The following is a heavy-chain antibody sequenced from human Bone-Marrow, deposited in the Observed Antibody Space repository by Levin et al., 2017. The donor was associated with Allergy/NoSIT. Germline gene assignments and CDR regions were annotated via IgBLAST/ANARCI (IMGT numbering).Heavy chain of an antibody. Sequence: GESLKISCQASGYSFTNYWIAWVRQMPGKGLEWMGIIYPGDSDTRYSPSFQGQVTISADKSISTAYLQWSSLKVSDTAMYYCARHLSVGWLVTNFDSWGQGTLVTVSS. D-gene: IGHD6-19*01. CDR3: ARHLSVGWLVTNFDS. CDR2: IYPGDSDT. J-gene: IGHJ4*02. V-gene: IGHV5-51*01. CDR1: GYSFTNYW.